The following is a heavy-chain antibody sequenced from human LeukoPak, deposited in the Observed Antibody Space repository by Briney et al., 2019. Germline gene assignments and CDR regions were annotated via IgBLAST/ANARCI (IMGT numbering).Heavy chain of an antibody. CDR2: IYHSGST. D-gene: IGHD3-22*01. J-gene: IGHJ4*02. Sequence: PSETLSLTCTVSAYSISSDYYWGWIRQPPGKGLEWIGSIYHSGSTYYNPSLKSRVIISIDTSKKQFTLKLTSVTAADTALYFCARDDTYFYDRSGHGFDFWGPRTLVTVSS. V-gene: IGHV4-38-2*02. CDR1: AYSISSDYY. CDR3: ARDDTYFYDRSGHGFDF.